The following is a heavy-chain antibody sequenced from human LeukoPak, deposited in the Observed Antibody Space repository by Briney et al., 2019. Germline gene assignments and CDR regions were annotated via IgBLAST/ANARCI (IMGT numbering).Heavy chain of an antibody. Sequence: GGSLRLSCAASGFTFSSYGMSWVRQAPGKGLEWVSAISGSGGSTYYADSVKGRFTISRDNSKNTLYLQMNSLRAEDTAVYYCARDRYDFWSGSKDDAFDIWGQGTMVTVSS. CDR3: ARDRYDFWSGSKDDAFDI. V-gene: IGHV3-23*01. D-gene: IGHD3-3*01. CDR1: GFTFSSYG. J-gene: IGHJ3*02. CDR2: ISGSGGST.